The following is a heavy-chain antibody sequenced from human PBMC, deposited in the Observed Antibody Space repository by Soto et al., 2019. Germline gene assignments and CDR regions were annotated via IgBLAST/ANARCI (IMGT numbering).Heavy chain of an antibody. D-gene: IGHD2-15*01. V-gene: IGHV3-30*03. CDR2: ISHDGNER. CDR3: ARMVGYCSGGSCFDAFDI. Sequence: GGSLRLSCAASGFDFGSFGIHWVRQAPGRGLDWVAVISHDGNERKYADSVKGRFTISRDNSKNSLYLQMNSLRAEDTAVYYCARMVGYCSGGSCFDAFDIWGQGTMVTVSS. CDR1: GFDFGSFG. J-gene: IGHJ3*02.